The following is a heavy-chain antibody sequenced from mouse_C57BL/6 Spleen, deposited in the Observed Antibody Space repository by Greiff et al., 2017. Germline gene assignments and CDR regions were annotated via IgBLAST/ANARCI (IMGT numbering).Heavy chain of an antibody. V-gene: IGHV5-17*01. CDR3: ARPGDYPYYYAMDY. Sequence: EVKLVESGGGLVKPGGSLKLSCAASGFTFSDYGMHWVRQAPEKGLEWVAYISSGSSTIYYADTVKGRFTISRDNAKNTLFLQMTSLRSEDTAMYYCARPGDYPYYYAMDYWGQGTSVTVSS. CDR1: GFTFSDYG. CDR2: ISSGSSTI. J-gene: IGHJ4*01. D-gene: IGHD2-4*01.